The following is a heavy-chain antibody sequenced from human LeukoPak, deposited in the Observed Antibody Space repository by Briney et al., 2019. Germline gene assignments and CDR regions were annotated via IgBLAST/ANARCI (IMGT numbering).Heavy chain of an antibody. CDR3: VRGSYGAYDY. Sequence: GGSLRLPCAASGFNFNTYTMNWVRQAPGKGLEWVSSISSDSSYIYYADAVQGRFTVSRDNAKYSLYLQMNSLRAEDTAVYYCVRGSYGAYDYWGQGSLVTVSS. CDR2: ISSDSSYI. CDR1: GFNFNTYT. J-gene: IGHJ4*02. V-gene: IGHV3-21*01. D-gene: IGHD4-17*01.